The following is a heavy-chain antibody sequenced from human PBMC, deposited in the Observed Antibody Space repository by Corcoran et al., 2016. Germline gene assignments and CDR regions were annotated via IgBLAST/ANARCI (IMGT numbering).Heavy chain of an antibody. D-gene: IGHD5-12*01. CDR1: GASVSSGSYY. J-gene: IGHJ6*02. CDR3: ARDRSGYSGHYWNYYYYGMDV. CDR2: IYYTGST. Sequence: QVQLQESGPGLVKPSETLSLTCTVSGASVSSGSYYWTWIRQPPGKGLEWIGYIYYTGSTNYTPSLKSRLTISVDTSKNHFSLKLNSVTAADTAVYYCARDRSGYSGHYWNYYYYGMDVWGQGTTVTVSS. V-gene: IGHV4-61*03.